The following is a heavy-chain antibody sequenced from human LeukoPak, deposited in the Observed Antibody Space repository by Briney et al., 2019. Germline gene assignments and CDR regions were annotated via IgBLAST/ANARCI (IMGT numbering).Heavy chain of an antibody. V-gene: IGHV1-8*03. CDR1: GYTFTSYD. D-gene: IGHD3-3*01. CDR3: ARGPVTTIFGVVTSYYYMDV. J-gene: IGHJ6*03. Sequence: RALVKVSCKASGYTFTSYDINWVRQATGQGLEWMGWMNPNSGNTGYAQKFQGRVTITADESTSTAYMELSSLRSEDTAVYYCARGPVTTIFGVVTSYYYMDVWGKGTTVTVSS. CDR2: MNPNSGNT.